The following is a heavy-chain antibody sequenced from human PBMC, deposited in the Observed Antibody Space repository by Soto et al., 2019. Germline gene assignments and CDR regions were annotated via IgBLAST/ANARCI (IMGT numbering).Heavy chain of an antibody. Sequence: QVQLVQSGAEVKKPGASVKLSCQASGYTFTSYDISWVRQASGQGLEWVAWMNPKSGSTDYAHKFQGRVTMTRNTSISTPYTELRVLTYEDTAMYYCARAQGYYYYHGMGVWGEGTTVTVSS. CDR2: MNPKSGST. J-gene: IGHJ6*04. V-gene: IGHV1-8*01. CDR1: GYTFTSYD. CDR3: ARAQGYYYYHGMGV.